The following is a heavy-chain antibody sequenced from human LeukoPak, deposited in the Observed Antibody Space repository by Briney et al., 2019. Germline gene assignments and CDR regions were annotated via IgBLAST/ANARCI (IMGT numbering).Heavy chain of an antibody. J-gene: IGHJ3*01. D-gene: IGHD3-10*01. CDR2: ISGYKGDT. CDR1: GYTFTNFG. Sequence: ASVKVSCKASGYTFTNFGINWVRQAPGQGLEWMGLISGYKGDTKYAQKFQGRVTLTTDTSTSTAYMELRSLRSDDTAVYYCARGGPAAVTIFDVWGRGTMVTVSS. CDR3: ARGGPAAVTIFDV. V-gene: IGHV1-18*01.